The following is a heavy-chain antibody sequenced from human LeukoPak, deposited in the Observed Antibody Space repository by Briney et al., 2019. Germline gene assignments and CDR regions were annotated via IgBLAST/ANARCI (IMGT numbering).Heavy chain of an antibody. CDR1: GVSISSSNNF. J-gene: IGHJ4*02. Sequence: SETLSLTCTVSGVSISSSNNFWGWIRQPPGKGLEWIGSVHYSGTTYYIPSLKSRVTISVDTSKNQFSLRLSSVTAADTAVYYCARHEEEDGYNAKTFGYWGQGTLVTVSS. CDR2: VHYSGTT. CDR3: ARHEEEDGYNAKTFGY. D-gene: IGHD5-24*01. V-gene: IGHV4-39*01.